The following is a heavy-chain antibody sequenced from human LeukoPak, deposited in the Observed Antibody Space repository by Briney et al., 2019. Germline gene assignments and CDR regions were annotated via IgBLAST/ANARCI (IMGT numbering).Heavy chain of an antibody. CDR3: ARGDSRYYYYMDV. J-gene: IGHJ6*03. Sequence: GGSLSLSCAASGFTFSSHDMHWVRQATGKGLEWVSAIGTAGDTYYPGSVKGRFTISRENAKNSLYLQMNSLRAGDTAVYYCARGDSRYYYYMDVRGQAATVTVSS. CDR1: GFTFSSHD. V-gene: IGHV3-13*01. CDR2: IGTAGDT.